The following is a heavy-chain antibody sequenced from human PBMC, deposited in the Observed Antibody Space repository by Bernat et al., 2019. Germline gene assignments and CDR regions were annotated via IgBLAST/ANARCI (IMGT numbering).Heavy chain of an antibody. CDR3: ARDCSGGSCFDY. CDR2: ISYDGSNK. V-gene: IGHV3-30-3*01. CDR1: GFTFSSYA. Sequence: QVQLVESGGGVVQPGRSLRLSCAASGFTFSSYAMHWVCQAPGKGLEWVAVISYDGSNKYYADSVKGRFTISRDNSKNTLYLQMNSLRAEDTAVYYCARDCSGGSCFDYWGQGTLVTVSS. D-gene: IGHD2-15*01. J-gene: IGHJ4*02.